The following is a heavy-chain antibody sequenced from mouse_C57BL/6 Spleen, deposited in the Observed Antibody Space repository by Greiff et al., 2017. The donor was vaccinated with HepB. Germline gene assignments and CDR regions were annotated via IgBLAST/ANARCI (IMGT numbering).Heavy chain of an antibody. CDR1: GFTFSDYY. Sequence: EVMLVESGGGLVQPGGSLKLSCAASGFTFSDYYMYWVRQTPEKRLEWVAYISNGGGSTYYPDTVKGRFTISRYNAKNTLYLQMSRLKSEDTAMYYCARPSFYDYDGGLDYWGQGTTLTVSS. CDR2: ISNGGGST. J-gene: IGHJ2*01. CDR3: ARPSFYDYDGGLDY. D-gene: IGHD2-4*01. V-gene: IGHV5-12*01.